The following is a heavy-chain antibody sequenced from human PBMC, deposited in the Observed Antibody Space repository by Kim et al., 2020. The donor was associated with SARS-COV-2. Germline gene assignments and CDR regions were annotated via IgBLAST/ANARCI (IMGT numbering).Heavy chain of an antibody. D-gene: IGHD6-19*01. CDR2: IWYDGSNK. CDR3: ARGTAREGGRIAVLDY. Sequence: GGSLRLSCAASGFTFSSYGMHWVRQAPGKGLEWVAVIWYDGSNKYYADSVKGRFTISRDNSKNTLYLQMNSLRAEDTAVYYCARGTAREGGRIAVLDYWGQGTLVTVSS. V-gene: IGHV3-33*08. CDR1: GFTFSSYG. J-gene: IGHJ4*02.